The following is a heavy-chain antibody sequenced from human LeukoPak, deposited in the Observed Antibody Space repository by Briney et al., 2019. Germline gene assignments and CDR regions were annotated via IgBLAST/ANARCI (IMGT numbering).Heavy chain of an antibody. CDR3: AKEDYCYGMDV. J-gene: IGHJ6*01. Sequence: PGGALRLSCAASGFTFDDYAMHWARQAPGKGLEWVSGISWNSGSIGYADSVKGRFTISRDNAKNSLYLQMNSLRAEDTALYYCAKEDYCYGMDVWGQETTVTVSS. CDR2: ISWNSGSI. V-gene: IGHV3-9*01. CDR1: GFTFDDYA.